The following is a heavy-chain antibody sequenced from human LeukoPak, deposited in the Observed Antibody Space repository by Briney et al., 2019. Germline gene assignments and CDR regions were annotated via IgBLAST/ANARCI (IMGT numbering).Heavy chain of an antibody. V-gene: IGHV3-21*01. J-gene: IGHJ4*02. CDR3: ARGLVLLDYFDY. CDR1: GFTFSRYS. D-gene: IGHD3-9*01. CDR2: ISSSSNSI. Sequence: GGSLRLSCAASGFTFSRYSMNWVRQAPGKGLEWVSSISSSSNSIYYADSVKGRFTISRDNAKNSLYLQMNSLRAEDTALYYCARGLVLLDYFDYWGQGTPVTVSP.